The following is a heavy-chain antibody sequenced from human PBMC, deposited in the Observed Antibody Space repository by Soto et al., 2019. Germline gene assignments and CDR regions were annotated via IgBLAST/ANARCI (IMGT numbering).Heavy chain of an antibody. CDR1: GGSISSGGYS. Sequence: SETLSLTCAVSGGSISSGGYSWSWIRQPPGKGLEWIGYIYQSGSTYYNPSLKSRVTISVDRSRNQFSLKLSSVTAADTAVYFCATQSYSNSGAYYYYAMDVWGQGTTVTVSS. CDR3: ATQSYSNSGAYYYYAMDV. D-gene: IGHD4-4*01. J-gene: IGHJ6*02. V-gene: IGHV4-30-2*01. CDR2: IYQSGST.